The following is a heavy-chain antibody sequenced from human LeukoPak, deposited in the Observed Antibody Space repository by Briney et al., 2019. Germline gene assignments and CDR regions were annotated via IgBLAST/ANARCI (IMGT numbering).Heavy chain of an antibody. Sequence: SETLSLTCTVSGGSISSGDYYWSWIRQPPGKGLEWIGYIDYSGSTYYNPSLKSRVTISVDTSKNQFSLKLSSVTAADTAVYYCARVSSSGYLYFDYWGQGTLVTVSS. J-gene: IGHJ4*02. CDR1: GGSISSGDYY. D-gene: IGHD3-22*01. CDR2: IDYSGST. CDR3: ARVSSSGYLYFDY. V-gene: IGHV4-30-4*01.